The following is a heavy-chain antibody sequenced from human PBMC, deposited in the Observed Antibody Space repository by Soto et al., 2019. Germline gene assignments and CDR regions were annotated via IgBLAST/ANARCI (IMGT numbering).Heavy chain of an antibody. Sequence: SLRLSCAASGFTVSNYYMSWVRQAPGRGLQWVSDIYTAGPTYYADSVKGRFTISRDESKNTLYFQMDNLRAEDTATYYCARGKSRDAYKPLGYWRPRTLVSVSS. J-gene: IGHJ4*02. CDR2: IYTAGPT. CDR3: ARGKSRDAYKPLGY. V-gene: IGHV3-53*01. D-gene: IGHD6-6*01. CDR1: GFTVSNYY.